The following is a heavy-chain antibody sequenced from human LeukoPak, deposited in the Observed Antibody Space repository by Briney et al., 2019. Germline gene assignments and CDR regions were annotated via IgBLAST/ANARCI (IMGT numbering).Heavy chain of an antibody. CDR3: TRVHSGIDSDY. CDR1: GFTFGDYA. V-gene: IGHV3-49*04. J-gene: IGHJ4*02. Sequence: GGSLRLSCIASGFTFGDYAMSWVRQAPGKGLEWVGFIRSKAYGGTTEYAASVKGRFTISRDDSKSIAYLQMNSLKSEDTAVYHCTRVHSGIDSDYWGQGTLVTVSS. CDR2: IRSKAYGGTT. D-gene: IGHD3-10*01.